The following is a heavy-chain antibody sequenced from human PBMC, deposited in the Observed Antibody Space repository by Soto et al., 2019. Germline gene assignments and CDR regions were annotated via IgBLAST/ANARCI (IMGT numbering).Heavy chain of an antibody. Sequence: GGSRRLSCTTSGFSFARFAMTWVRQPPGKGLEWVATISGSAGKPYYAESVKGRFSISRDTSRNTLYLQMNSLRADDTAIYYCAKWSYLDFWGQGTRVTVSS. CDR2: ISGSAGKP. V-gene: IGHV3-23*01. D-gene: IGHD3-16*02. CDR3: AKWSYLDF. CDR1: GFSFARFA. J-gene: IGHJ4*02.